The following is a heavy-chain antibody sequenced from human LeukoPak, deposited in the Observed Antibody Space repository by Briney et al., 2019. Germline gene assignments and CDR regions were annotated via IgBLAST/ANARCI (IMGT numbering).Heavy chain of an antibody. CDR2: INHSGST. V-gene: IGHV4-34*01. Sequence: SETLSLTCAVYGGSFSGYYWSWIRQPPGKGLEWIGEINHSGSTNYNPSLKSRVTISVDTSKNQFSLKLSPVTAADTAVYYCARPGIAVAGTSYWFDPWGQGTLVTVSS. CDR3: ARPGIAVAGTSYWFDP. J-gene: IGHJ5*02. D-gene: IGHD6-19*01. CDR1: GGSFSGYY.